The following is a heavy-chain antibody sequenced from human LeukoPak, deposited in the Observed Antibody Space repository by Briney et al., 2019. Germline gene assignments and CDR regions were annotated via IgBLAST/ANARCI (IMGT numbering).Heavy chain of an antibody. CDR1: AGSISSYY. CDR3: ARERGNYYDSSIDY. J-gene: IGHJ4*02. D-gene: IGHD3-22*01. Sequence: SETLSLTCTVSAGSISSYYWSWIRQPPGKGLEWIGYIYYSGSTNYNPSLKSRVTISVDTSKNQFSLKLSSVTAADTAVYYCARERGNYYDSSIDYWGQGTLVTVSS. CDR2: IYYSGST. V-gene: IGHV4-59*01.